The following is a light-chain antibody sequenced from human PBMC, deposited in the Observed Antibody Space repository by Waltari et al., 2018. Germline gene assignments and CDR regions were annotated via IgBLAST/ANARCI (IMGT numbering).Light chain of an antibody. V-gene: IGLV4-69*01. CDR3: QTGGHGTWV. CDR2: VNSDGSH. J-gene: IGLJ3*02. CDR1: SGHTSNI. Sequence: QLLLTQSPSASASLGASVKLTCTLSSGHTSNIIAWHQQQPEKGPRYLMKVNSDGSHSKGDEIPDRFSVSSSGAERYLTISSVQSEDEADYYCQTGGHGTWVFGGGTKLTVL.